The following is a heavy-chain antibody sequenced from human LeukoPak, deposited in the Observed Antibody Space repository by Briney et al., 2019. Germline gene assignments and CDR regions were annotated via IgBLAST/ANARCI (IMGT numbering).Heavy chain of an antibody. CDR2: IRSKAYGGTT. D-gene: IGHD3-22*01. V-gene: IGHV3-49*04. Sequence: PGGSLRLSCTASGFTFGDYAMSWVRQAPGKGLEWVGFIRSKAYGGTTEYAASVKGRFTISRDDSKSNAYLQMNSLKTEDTAVYYCTRATRGGSSGYYYPHYFDYWGQGTLVTVSS. CDR1: GFTFGDYA. J-gene: IGHJ4*02. CDR3: TRATRGGSSGYYYPHYFDY.